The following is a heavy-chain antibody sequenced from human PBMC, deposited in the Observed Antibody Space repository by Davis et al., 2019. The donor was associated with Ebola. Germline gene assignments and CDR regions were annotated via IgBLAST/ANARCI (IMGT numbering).Heavy chain of an antibody. Sequence: PGGSLRLSCEASGFTFSSYWMSWVRQAPGKGLEWVANIKPDGSEKYYVDSVKGRFTISRDNAKTSLYLQMNTLRAEDTAVYYCARGFGEYRYWGQGTLVTVSS. CDR3: ARGFGEYRY. CDR2: IKPDGSEK. D-gene: IGHD3-10*01. V-gene: IGHV3-7*03. J-gene: IGHJ4*02. CDR1: GFTFSSYW.